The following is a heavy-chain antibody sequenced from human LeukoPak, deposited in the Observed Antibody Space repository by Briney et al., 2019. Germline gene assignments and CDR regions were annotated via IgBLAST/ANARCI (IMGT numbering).Heavy chain of an antibody. CDR2: IYYSGST. V-gene: IGHV4-59*01. CDR1: GGSISSYY. Sequence: PSETLSLTCTVSGGSISSYYWSWIRQPPGKGLEWIGYIYYSGSTNYNPSLKSRVTISVDTSKNQFSLKLSSVTAADTAVYYCARGVRGSYYRSYSNYYYYMDVWGKGTTVTISS. CDR3: ARGVRGSYYRSYSNYYYYMDV. D-gene: IGHD1-26*01. J-gene: IGHJ6*03.